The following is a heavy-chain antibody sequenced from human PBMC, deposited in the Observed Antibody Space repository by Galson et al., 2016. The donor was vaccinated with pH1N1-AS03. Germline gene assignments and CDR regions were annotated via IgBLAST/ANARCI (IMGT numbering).Heavy chain of an antibody. V-gene: IGHV4-39*01. CDR1: GGSISSSTYY. CDR2: FYYTGST. Sequence: SETLSLTCTVSGGSISSSTYYWGWIRQPPGKRLAWIGRFYYTGSTSYTPSLRSRVTISANTSKNQFSLRLSSVTAADTAVYFCARVPVLLNAFDIWGQGTMVTVSS. D-gene: IGHD3-10*01. CDR3: ARVPVLLNAFDI. J-gene: IGHJ3*02.